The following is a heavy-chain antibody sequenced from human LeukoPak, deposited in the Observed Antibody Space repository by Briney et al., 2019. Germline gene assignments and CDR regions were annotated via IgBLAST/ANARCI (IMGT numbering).Heavy chain of an antibody. CDR3: ARDRVEMATIRLRY. Sequence: SVKVSCKASGGTFSSYAISWVRQAPGQGLEWMGGIIPIFGTANYAQKFQGRVTITADESTSTAYMELSSLRSEDTAVYYCARDRVEMATIRLRYWGQGTLVTVSS. CDR1: GGTFSSYA. V-gene: IGHV1-69*13. J-gene: IGHJ4*02. CDR2: IIPIFGTA. D-gene: IGHD5-24*01.